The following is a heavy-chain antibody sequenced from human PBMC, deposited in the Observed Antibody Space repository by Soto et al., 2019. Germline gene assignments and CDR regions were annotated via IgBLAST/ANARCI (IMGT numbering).Heavy chain of an antibody. CDR2: ISSSSSYT. D-gene: IGHD1-1*01. J-gene: IGHJ4*02. V-gene: IGHV3-11*06. CDR3: ARELERVFDY. CDR1: GFTFSDYY. Sequence: RGSLRLSCAASGFTFSDYYRNWIRQAPGKGLEWVSYISSSSSYTNYADSVKGRFTISRDNSKNTLYLQMNSLRIEDTAVYYCARELERVFDYWGQGTLVTVSS.